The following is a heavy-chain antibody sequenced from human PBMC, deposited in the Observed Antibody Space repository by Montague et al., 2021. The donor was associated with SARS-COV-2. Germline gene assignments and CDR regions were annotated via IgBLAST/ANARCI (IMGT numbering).Heavy chain of an antibody. D-gene: IGHD3-22*01. CDR3: SSADYSDISAYYSF. J-gene: IGHJ4*02. CDR2: IRSQNNNYAT. CDR1: GFTFSGSA. Sequence: SLRLSCAASGFTFSGSAMHWVRQTSGKGLEWVGRIRSQNNNYATTYAASVNGRFTISRDDSKNTAYLHMNSLKTDDTAVYYCSSADYSDISAYYSFWGQGTLVTVSS. V-gene: IGHV3-73*01.